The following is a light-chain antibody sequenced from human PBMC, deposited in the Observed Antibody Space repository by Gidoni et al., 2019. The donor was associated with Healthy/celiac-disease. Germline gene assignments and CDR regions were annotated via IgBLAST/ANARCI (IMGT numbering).Light chain of an antibody. V-gene: IGKV3-11*01. J-gene: IGKJ2*01. CDR2: DAS. CDR3: QQRSNWPQYT. Sequence: ELVLTQSPATLSLSPGERATLSCRASQSVSSYLAWYQQKPGQAPRLLIYDASNRATGIPARFSGSGSGTDFTLTISSLEPEDFAVYYCQQRSNWPQYTFGQXTKLEIK. CDR1: QSVSSY.